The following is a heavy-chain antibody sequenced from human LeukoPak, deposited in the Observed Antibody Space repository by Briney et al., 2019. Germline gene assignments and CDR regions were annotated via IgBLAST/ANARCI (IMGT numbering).Heavy chain of an antibody. V-gene: IGHV4-4*02. CDR2: IYHSGST. D-gene: IGHD3-10*01. CDR1: GGSISSSNW. J-gene: IGHJ6*04. CDR3: ARVLGGFGELFRSYGMDV. Sequence: SGTLSLTCAVSGGSISSSNWWSWVRQPPGKGLGWIGEIYHSGSTNYNPSLKSRVTISVDKSKNQFSLKLSSVTAADTAVYYCARVLGGFGELFRSYGMDVWGKGTTVTVSS.